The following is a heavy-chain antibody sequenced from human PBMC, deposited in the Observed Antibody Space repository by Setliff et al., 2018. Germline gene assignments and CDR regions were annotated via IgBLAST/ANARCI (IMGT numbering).Heavy chain of an antibody. D-gene: IGHD4-4*01. CDR3: ATSTITTYYFDY. CDR1: GYTFINYD. CDR2: ISA. J-gene: IGHJ4*01. Sequence: ASVKVSCKASGYTFINYDINWVRQAPGQGLEWMGWISAYAQKFQGRVTMTTDTPTSTAYMELSSLRPEDTAIYYCATSTITTYYFDYWGHGTMVTVSS. V-gene: IGHV1-18*01.